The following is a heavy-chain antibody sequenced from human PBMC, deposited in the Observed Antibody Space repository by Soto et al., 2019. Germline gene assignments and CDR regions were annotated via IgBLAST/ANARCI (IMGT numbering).Heavy chain of an antibody. V-gene: IGHV3-7*01. D-gene: IGHD3-16*01. Sequence: ESGGGLVQPGGSLGLSCVASGFTFNRDWMSWVRQAPGKGLEWVASIKQDGGGDHYLDSVEGRFTISRDNAKNSLYLQMLSLRADDTAVYYCARGGGNYVHWGQGTLVTVSS. CDR1: GFTFNRDW. CDR3: ARGGGNYVH. J-gene: IGHJ4*02. CDR2: IKQDGGGD.